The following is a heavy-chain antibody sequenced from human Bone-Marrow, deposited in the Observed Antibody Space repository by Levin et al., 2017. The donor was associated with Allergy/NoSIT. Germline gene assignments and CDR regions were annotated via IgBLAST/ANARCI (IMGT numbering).Heavy chain of an antibody. V-gene: IGHV3-21*01. CDR1: GFTFSSYS. CDR3: ARTQLRSLFQRIAVAEVDY. J-gene: IGHJ4*02. Sequence: GGSLRLSCAASGFTFSSYSMNWVRQAPGKGLEWVSSISSSSSYIYYADSVKGRFTISRDNAKNSLYLQMNSLRAEDTAVYYCARTQLRSLFQRIAVAEVDYWGQGTLVTVSS. D-gene: IGHD6-19*01. CDR2: ISSSSSYI.